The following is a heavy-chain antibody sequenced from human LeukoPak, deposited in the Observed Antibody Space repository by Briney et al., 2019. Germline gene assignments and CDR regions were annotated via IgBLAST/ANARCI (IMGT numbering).Heavy chain of an antibody. CDR2: IIPIFGTA. V-gene: IGHV1-69*05. CDR1: GGSFSSYA. Sequence: SVMVSCKASGGSFSSYAISWVRQAPGQGLEWMGGIIPIFGTANYAQQFQGRVTITTDESTSTAYMELSSLRSEDTAVYYCARDGDYDFWSGPHNWFDPWRQGTLVTVSS. J-gene: IGHJ5*02. D-gene: IGHD3-3*01. CDR3: ARDGDYDFWSGPHNWFDP.